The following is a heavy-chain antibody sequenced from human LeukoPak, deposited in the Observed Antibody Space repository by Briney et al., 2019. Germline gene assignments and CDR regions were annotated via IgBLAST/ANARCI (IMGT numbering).Heavy chain of an antibody. D-gene: IGHD4-17*01. CDR2: IKQDGSDT. J-gene: IGHJ6*03. Sequence: GGSLRLSCAASGFTFNGFWMSWVRQAPGKGLEWVANIKQDGSDTYYLGSVRGRFTISRDNAMNSLYLQMNSLRAEDTAVYYCTRDALYGDPSYYYMDVWGEGTTVTVSS. CDR1: GFTFNGFW. CDR3: TRDALYGDPSYYYMDV. V-gene: IGHV3-7*01.